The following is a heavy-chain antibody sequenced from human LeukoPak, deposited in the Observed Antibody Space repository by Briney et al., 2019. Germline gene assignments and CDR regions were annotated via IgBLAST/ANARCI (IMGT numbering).Heavy chain of an antibody. CDR3: ASPKAAGLWFGELF. CDR1: GGSISPYY. Sequence: ETLSLTCSVSGGSISPYYWSWIRQPPGKGLEWVANINEGGSEKYYVDSVKGRFTISRDNAKNSLYLQMNSLRAEDTAVYYCASPKAAGLWFGELFWGQGTLVSVSS. J-gene: IGHJ4*02. CDR2: INEGGSEK. V-gene: IGHV3-7*01. D-gene: IGHD3-10*01.